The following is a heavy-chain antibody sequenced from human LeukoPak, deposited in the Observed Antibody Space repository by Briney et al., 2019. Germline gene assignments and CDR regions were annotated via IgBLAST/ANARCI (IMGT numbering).Heavy chain of an antibody. D-gene: IGHD3-22*01. Sequence: GGSLRRSCAASGFTFSSYAMSWVRQAPGKGLEWVSAISGSGGSTYYADSVKGRFTISRDNSKNTLYLQMNSLRAEDTAVYYCAKVGGVLDYSDSSGYYPDYWGQGTLVTVSS. CDR3: AKVGGVLDYSDSSGYYPDY. CDR2: ISGSGGST. CDR1: GFTFSSYA. V-gene: IGHV3-23*01. J-gene: IGHJ4*02.